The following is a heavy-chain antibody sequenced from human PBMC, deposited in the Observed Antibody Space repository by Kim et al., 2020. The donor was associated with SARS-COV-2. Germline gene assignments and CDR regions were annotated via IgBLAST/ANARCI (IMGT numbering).Heavy chain of an antibody. CDR1: GYRFNLYW. CDR3: AKSVPVAGAGNYYYFYAIDV. J-gene: IGHJ6*02. D-gene: IGHD6-19*01. V-gene: IGHV5-51*01. Sequence: GESLKISCQGFGYRFNLYWIAWVRQMPGKGLELMGVIYPDDSEVRYSPPFQGQVTMSADKSIDTAYLQWSTLKASDTAMYYCAKSVPVAGAGNYYYFYAIDVWGQGTTVSVSS. CDR2: IYPDDSEV.